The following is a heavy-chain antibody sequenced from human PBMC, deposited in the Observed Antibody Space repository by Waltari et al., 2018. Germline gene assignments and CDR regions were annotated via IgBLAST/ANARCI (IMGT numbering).Heavy chain of an antibody. Sequence: HAQPAPSGASVKTPGASVKVSCKASGSTFTGCYMHWVRQAPGQGLEWMGRINPNSGGTNYAQKFQGRVTMTRDTSISTAYMELSRLRSDDTAVYYGAMNHYYDSSGYPYWGQGTLVTVSS. V-gene: IGHV1-2*06. D-gene: IGHD3-22*01. CDR1: GSTFTGCY. CDR2: INPNSGGT. J-gene: IGHJ4*02. CDR3: AMNHYYDSSGYPY.